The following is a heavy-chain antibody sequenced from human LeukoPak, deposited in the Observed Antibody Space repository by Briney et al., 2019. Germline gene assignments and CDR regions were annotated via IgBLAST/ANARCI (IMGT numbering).Heavy chain of an antibody. Sequence: PGGSLRLSCAASGFTFNNYHMNWVRQAPGKGLEWVSSISSSSSHIYYAESVKGRFTISRDNAKNSLYLQMNSLRAENTAVYYCARDVRMLRQWVVWISFDYWGQGTLVTVSS. V-gene: IGHV3-21*01. CDR3: ARDVRMLRQWVVWISFDY. D-gene: IGHD6-19*01. CDR2: ISSSSSHI. J-gene: IGHJ4*02. CDR1: GFTFNNYH.